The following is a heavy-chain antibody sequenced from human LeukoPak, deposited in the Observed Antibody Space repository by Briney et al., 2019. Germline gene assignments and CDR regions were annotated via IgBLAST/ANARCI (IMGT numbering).Heavy chain of an antibody. CDR2: IKQDGSEK. Sequence: PGGSLRLSCAASGFTFSSYWMSWVRQAPGKGLEWVANIKQDGSEKYYVDSVKGRFTISRDNAKNSLYLQMNSLRAEDTAVYYCAKDLYYYDSSGLFDYWGQGTLVTVSS. J-gene: IGHJ4*02. CDR3: AKDLYYYDSSGLFDY. CDR1: GFTFSSYW. V-gene: IGHV3-7*01. D-gene: IGHD3-22*01.